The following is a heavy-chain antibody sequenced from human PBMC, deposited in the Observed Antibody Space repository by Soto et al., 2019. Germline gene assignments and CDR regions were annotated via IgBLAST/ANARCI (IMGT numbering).Heavy chain of an antibody. CDR1: GFSFDDFA. V-gene: IGHV3-9*01. CDR3: ARDQRGSIAAPGTDAFDI. D-gene: IGHD6-13*01. J-gene: IGHJ3*02. CDR2: ISWNSGGM. Sequence: EVQLVESGGGLVQPGRSLRLSCAASGFSFDDFAMHWVRQAPGKGLEWVSGISWNSGGMGYADSVKGRFTISRDNAKNSLSLQLNSLRAEDTALYYCARDQRGSIAAPGTDAFDIWGQGTMVTVSS.